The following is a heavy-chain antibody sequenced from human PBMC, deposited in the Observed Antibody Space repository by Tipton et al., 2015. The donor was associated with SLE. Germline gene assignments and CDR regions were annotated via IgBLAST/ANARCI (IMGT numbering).Heavy chain of an antibody. V-gene: IGHV4-39*02. D-gene: IGHD6-19*01. CDR2: FFYSGST. CDR3: ARGLGYDAFDI. CDR1: GGSISTSNSY. J-gene: IGHJ3*02. Sequence: TLSLTCIVSGGSISTSNSYWGCIRQPPGKGLEWIGSFFYSGSTYYNPSLKSRATISVDTSKNHFSLKLTSVTAADTAVYYCARGLGYDAFDIWGQGTMVTVSS.